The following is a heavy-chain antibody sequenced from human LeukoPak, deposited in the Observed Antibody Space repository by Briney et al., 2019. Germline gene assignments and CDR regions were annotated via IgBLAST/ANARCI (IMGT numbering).Heavy chain of an antibody. CDR2: MNPNSVNT. D-gene: IGHD2-2*01. CDR1: GYTFTSYD. Sequence: GASVKVSCKASGYTFTSYDINWVRQATGQGLEWMGWMNPNSVNTGYAQKFQGRVTMTRDTSISTAYMELRSLRSEETAVYYCARGLGVPGVYPDLRFWGQGTLVTVSS. J-gene: IGHJ4*02. V-gene: IGHV1-8*01. CDR3: ARGLGVPGVYPDLRF.